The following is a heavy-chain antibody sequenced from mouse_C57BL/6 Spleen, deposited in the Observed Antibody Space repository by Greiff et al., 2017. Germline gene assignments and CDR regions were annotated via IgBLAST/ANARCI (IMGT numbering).Heavy chain of an antibody. CDR3: ARGPYGNYAWFAY. CDR1: GYTFTSYW. Sequence: QVQLKQPGAELVRPGTSVKLSCKASGYTFTSYWMHWVKQRPGQGLEWIGVIDPSDSYTNYNQKFKGKATLTVDTSSSTAYMQLSSLTSEDSAVYYCARGPYGNYAWFAYWGQGTLVTVSA. J-gene: IGHJ3*01. CDR2: IDPSDSYT. V-gene: IGHV1-59*01. D-gene: IGHD2-1*01.